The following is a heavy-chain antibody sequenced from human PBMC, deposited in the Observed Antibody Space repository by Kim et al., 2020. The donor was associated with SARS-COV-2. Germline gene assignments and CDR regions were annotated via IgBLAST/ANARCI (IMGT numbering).Heavy chain of an antibody. CDR1: GFTFSSYG. CDR2: ISYDGSNK. D-gene: IGHD2-15*01. V-gene: IGHV3-30*18. CDR3: AKEGGCSGGSCSPLDY. J-gene: IGHJ4*02. Sequence: GGSLRLSCAASGFTFSSYGMHWVRQAPGKGLEWVAVISYDGSNKYYADSVKGRFTISRDNSKNTLYLQMNSLRAEDTAVYYCAKEGGCSGGSCSPLDYWGQGTLVTVSS.